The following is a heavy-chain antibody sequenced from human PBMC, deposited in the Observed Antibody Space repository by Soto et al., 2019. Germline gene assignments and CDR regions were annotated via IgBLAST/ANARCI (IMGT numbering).Heavy chain of an antibody. Sequence: QVQLVQSGAEVKKPGSSVKVSCKDSGGTFSSDAITWVRQAPGQGLEWMGRIIPIFGTANYNQKFQGRVTITADESTSTAYMELSSLRSEDTAVYYCARNEYSTTFYYYGMDVWGQGTTVTVSS. CDR2: IIPIFGTA. CDR1: GGTFSSDA. V-gene: IGHV1-69*01. CDR3: ARNEYSTTFYYYGMDV. D-gene: IGHD6-6*01. J-gene: IGHJ6*02.